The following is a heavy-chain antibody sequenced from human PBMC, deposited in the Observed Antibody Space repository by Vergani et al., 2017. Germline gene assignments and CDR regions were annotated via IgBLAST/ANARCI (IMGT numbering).Heavy chain of an antibody. D-gene: IGHD2-15*01. V-gene: IGHV1-69*04. CDR1: GVTFSSYA. J-gene: IGHJ4*02. CDR2: LIPILGIA. CDR3: ARDLNVVAIRGGFDY. Sequence: QVQLVQSGAEVKKPGSSVKVSCKASGVTFSSYAISWVRQAPGQGLEWMGRLIPILGIANYAQKFQGRVTITADKSTSTAYMELSSLRSEDTAVYYCARDLNVVAIRGGFDYWGQGTLVTVSS.